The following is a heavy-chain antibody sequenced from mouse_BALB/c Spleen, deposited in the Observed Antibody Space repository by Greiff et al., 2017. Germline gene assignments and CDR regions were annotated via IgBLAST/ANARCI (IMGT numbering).Heavy chain of an antibody. CDR2: ISSGGSYT. J-gene: IGHJ4*01. D-gene: IGHD2-2*01. Sequence: EVKLVESGGGLVKPGGSLKLSCAASGFTFSSYAMSWVRQSPEKRLEWVAEISSGGSYTYYPDTVTGRFTISRDNAKNTLYLEMSSLRSEDTAMYYCARDNYGYDEGYAMDYWGQGTSVTVSS. CDR1: GFTFSSYA. CDR3: ARDNYGYDEGYAMDY. V-gene: IGHV5-9-4*01.